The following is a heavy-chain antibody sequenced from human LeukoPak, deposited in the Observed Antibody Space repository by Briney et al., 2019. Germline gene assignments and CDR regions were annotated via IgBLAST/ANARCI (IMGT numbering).Heavy chain of an antibody. V-gene: IGHV4-34*01. Sequence: SETLSLTCAVYGGSFSGYYWSWIRQPPGKGLEWIGEINHSGSTNYNPSLKSRVTISVDTSKNQFSLKLSSVTAADTAVYCCASGGDYYDSSGFDYRGQGTLVTVSS. CDR3: ASGGDYYDSSGFDY. CDR1: GGSFSGYY. CDR2: INHSGST. D-gene: IGHD3-22*01. J-gene: IGHJ4*02.